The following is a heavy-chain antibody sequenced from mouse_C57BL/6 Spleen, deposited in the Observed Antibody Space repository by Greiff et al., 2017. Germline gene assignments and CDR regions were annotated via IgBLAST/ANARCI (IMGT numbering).Heavy chain of an antibody. J-gene: IGHJ4*01. CDR3: VRQKGALSYAMDY. CDR2: IRSKSNNYAT. CDR1: GFSFNTYA. V-gene: IGHV10-1*01. D-gene: IGHD3-1*01. Sequence: EVQGVESGGGLVQPKGSLKLSCAASGFSFNTYAMNWVRQAPGKGLEWVARIRSKSNNYATYYADSVKDRFTISRDDSESMLYLQMNNLKTEDTAMYYCVRQKGALSYAMDYWGQGTSVTVSS.